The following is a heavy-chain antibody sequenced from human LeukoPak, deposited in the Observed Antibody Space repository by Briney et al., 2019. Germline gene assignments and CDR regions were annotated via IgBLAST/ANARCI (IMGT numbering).Heavy chain of an antibody. V-gene: IGHV3-74*01. J-gene: IGHJ4*02. D-gene: IGHD6-13*01. CDR2: INGDGSST. CDR3: ARDLMGIAYRGAFYY. Sequence: GGSLRLSCAASGFTFSSYWMNWVRQAPGKGLVWVSRINGDGSSTNYADSVKGRFTISRDNAKNTLYLQMNSLRAEDTAVYYCARDLMGIAYRGAFYYWGQGTLVTVSS. CDR1: GFTFSSYW.